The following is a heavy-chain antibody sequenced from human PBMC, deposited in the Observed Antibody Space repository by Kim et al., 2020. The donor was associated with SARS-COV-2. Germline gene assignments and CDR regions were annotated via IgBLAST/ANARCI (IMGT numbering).Heavy chain of an antibody. Sequence: SETLSLTCTVSGGSISSSSYYWGWIRQPPGKGLEWIGSIYYSGSTYYNPSLKSRVTISVDTSKNQFSLKLSSVTAAVTAVYYCAGEVVATENYYYYGMDVWGQGTTVTVSS. CDR3: AGEVVATENYYYYGMDV. CDR1: GGSISSSSYY. D-gene: IGHD2-15*01. V-gene: IGHV4-39*02. J-gene: IGHJ6*02. CDR2: IYYSGST.